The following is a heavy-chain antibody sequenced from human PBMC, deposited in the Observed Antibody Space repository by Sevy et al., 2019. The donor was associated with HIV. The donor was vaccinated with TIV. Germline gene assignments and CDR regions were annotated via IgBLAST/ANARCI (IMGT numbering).Heavy chain of an antibody. CDR2: INSDGRIT. Sequence: GGSLRLSCVVSRFTSSNYWMHWVRQAPGKGLVWVSRINSDGRITTYADSVKGRFTISRDLAKNTLYLQMNSVRVEDTAVHFCARGTAGVASLWGQGTLVTVSS. D-gene: IGHD3-10*01. CDR3: ARGTAGVASL. CDR1: RFTSSNYW. J-gene: IGHJ4*02. V-gene: IGHV3-74*01.